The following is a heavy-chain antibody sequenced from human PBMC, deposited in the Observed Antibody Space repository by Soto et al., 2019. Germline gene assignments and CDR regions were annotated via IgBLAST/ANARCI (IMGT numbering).Heavy chain of an antibody. CDR3: ARDSRDCSSTSCYGGGDAFDI. CDR1: GFTFSNYA. V-gene: IGHV3-30-3*01. D-gene: IGHD2-2*01. J-gene: IGHJ3*02. CDR2: ISYDGTDK. Sequence: PGGSLRLSCAASGFTFSNYAMHWVRQAPGKGLEWVAVISYDGTDKYYADSVKGRFTISRDSSKNTLYLQMNSLRAEDTAVYYCARDSRDCSSTSCYGGGDAFDIWGQGTMVTVSS.